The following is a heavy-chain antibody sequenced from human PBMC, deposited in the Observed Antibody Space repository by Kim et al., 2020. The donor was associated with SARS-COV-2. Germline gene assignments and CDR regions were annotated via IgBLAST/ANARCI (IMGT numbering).Heavy chain of an antibody. V-gene: IGHV3-48*02. Sequence: GGSLRLSCVASGFALSNYNMNWVRQAPGKGLEWLSYISLDEKHYADSVKVRLTGSIDNAKNALYLQMNSLREGDAGVYFCARDFDWALDLWGQGTLVTVSS. CDR1: GFALSNYN. J-gene: IGHJ5*02. CDR2: ISLDEK. D-gene: IGHD3-9*01. CDR3: ARDFDWALDL.